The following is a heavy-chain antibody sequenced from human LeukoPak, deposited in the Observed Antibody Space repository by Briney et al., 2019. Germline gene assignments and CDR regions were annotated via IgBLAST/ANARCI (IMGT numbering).Heavy chain of an antibody. CDR2: ISXSXSYT. V-gene: IGHV3-11*03. CDR1: XXXXXXXX. Sequence: PGGSXRLSCAAXXXXXXXXXXXXIXXXXXXXXXXVXYISXSXSYTXSAXSVKXRXTISRDNAKNSLYLQMNSLRAEDTAVYYCARSVVMLRGVLDSWGQGTLVTVSS. D-gene: IGHD3-10*01. J-gene: IGHJ4*02. CDR3: ARSVVMLRGVLDS.